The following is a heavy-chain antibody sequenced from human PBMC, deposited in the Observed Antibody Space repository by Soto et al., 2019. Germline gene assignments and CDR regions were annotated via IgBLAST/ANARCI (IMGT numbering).Heavy chain of an antibody. J-gene: IGHJ4*02. D-gene: IGHD2-2*01. CDR1: VDSISNYY. CDR2: FSDSGST. CDR3: TRVGAQYCSGTTCPLDY. Sequence: PSETLALTCTVSVDSISNYYWSWIRQPPGKGLEWIAYFSDSGSTNYNPSLKSRVTISVDTSKNQFSLNLSSVTAADTAVYYCTRVGAQYCSGTTCPLDYWGQGTLVXVSS. V-gene: IGHV4-59*01.